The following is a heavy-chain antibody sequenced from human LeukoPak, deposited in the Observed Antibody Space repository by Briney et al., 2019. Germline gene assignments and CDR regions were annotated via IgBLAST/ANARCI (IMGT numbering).Heavy chain of an antibody. CDR2: INPNSGNT. D-gene: IGHD3-10*01. V-gene: IGHV1-8*03. J-gene: IGHJ6*03. CDR3: ARGESGSGTFWGYYYYYMDV. CDR1: GYTFTGYY. Sequence: GASVKVSCKASGYTFTGYYMHWVRQAPGQGLEWMGRINPNSGNTGYAQKFQGRVTITRNTSISTAYMELSSLRSEDTAVYYCARGESGSGTFWGYYYYYMDVWGKGTTVTVSS.